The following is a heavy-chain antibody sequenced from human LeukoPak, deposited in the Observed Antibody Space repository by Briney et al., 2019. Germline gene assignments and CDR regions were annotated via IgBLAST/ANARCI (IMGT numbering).Heavy chain of an antibody. J-gene: IGHJ4*02. V-gene: IGHV1-2*02. CDR3: ARDTPQSGWYGYYFDY. CDR1: GYTFTSYD. D-gene: IGHD6-19*01. Sequence: GASVKVSCKASGYTFTSYDINWVRQATGQGLEWMGWINPNSGGTNYAQKFQGRVTMTRDTSISTAYMELSRLRSDDTAVYYCARDTPQSGWYGYYFDYWGQGTLVTVSS. CDR2: INPNSGGT.